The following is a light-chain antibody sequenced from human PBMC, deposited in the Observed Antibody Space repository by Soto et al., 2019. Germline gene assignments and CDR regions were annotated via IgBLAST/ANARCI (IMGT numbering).Light chain of an antibody. CDR3: QQYNYWLIT. J-gene: IGKJ1*01. CDR2: GAS. CDR1: QSVSSN. Sequence: EIVMTQSPATLSVSPGERFTLSCRASQSVSSNLAWYQQKPGQAPRLLIYGASTRATGIPARFSGSGSGTEFTLTISSLQSEDFAVYYCQQYNYWLITFGQGTKVDIK. V-gene: IGKV3-15*01.